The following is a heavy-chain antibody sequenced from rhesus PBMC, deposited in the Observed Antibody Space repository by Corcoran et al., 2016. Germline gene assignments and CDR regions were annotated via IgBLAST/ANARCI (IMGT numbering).Heavy chain of an antibody. J-gene: IGHJ3*01. CDR2: ISVSGGST. V-gene: IGHV4-173*01. CDR3: ARLYSSWSDAFDF. Sequence: QLQLQESGPGLVKPSATLSLTCAVSGGSISSNSWSWIRRPPGTGLEWIGRISVSGGSTDYNPSLKSRFTISTDTSKNQFSLKLSSVTAADTAVYYCARLYSSWSDAFDFWGQGLRVTVSS. D-gene: IGHD6-13*01. CDR1: GGSISSNS.